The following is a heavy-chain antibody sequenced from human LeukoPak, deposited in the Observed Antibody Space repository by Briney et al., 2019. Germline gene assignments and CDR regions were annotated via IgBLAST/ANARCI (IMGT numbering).Heavy chain of an antibody. V-gene: IGHV4-39*01. J-gene: IGHJ4*02. Sequence: PSETLSLTCKVSGGSISSYYWGWVRQPPGKGLEWIGSMFYSGTTYYNPSLKSRVTISVDTSRNQFSLRLGSVTAADTAVYYCARVPLLELSSGYFDYWGQGTLVTVSS. CDR3: ARVPLLELSSGYFDY. CDR1: GGSISSYY. CDR2: MFYSGTT. D-gene: IGHD3-22*01.